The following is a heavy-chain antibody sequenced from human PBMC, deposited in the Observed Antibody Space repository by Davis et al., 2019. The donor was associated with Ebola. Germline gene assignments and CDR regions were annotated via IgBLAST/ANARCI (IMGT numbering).Heavy chain of an antibody. V-gene: IGHV3-23*01. CDR1: GFTFSSYA. Sequence: PAGSLSLSCAASGFTFSSYAMRWVRQAPAKGLEWVSAICGSGGSTYYADSVKGRFTISRDNSKNTLYLQMNSLRAEDTAVYYCAKDDYGDYGDDFDIWGQGTMVTVSS. CDR3: AKDDYGDYGDDFDI. J-gene: IGHJ3*02. D-gene: IGHD4-17*01. CDR2: ICGSGGST.